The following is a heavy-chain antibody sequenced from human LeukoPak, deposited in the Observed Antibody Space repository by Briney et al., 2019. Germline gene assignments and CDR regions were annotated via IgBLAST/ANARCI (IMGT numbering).Heavy chain of an antibody. CDR1: GGSFSGYY. CDR2: INHSGST. D-gene: IGHD5-18*01. V-gene: IGHV4-34*01. CDR3: ARLGAAMVTSGDY. J-gene: IGHJ4*02. Sequence: SETLSLTCAVYGGSFSGYYWSWIRQPPGKGLEWIGEINHSGSTNYNPSLKSRVTISVDTSKNQFSLKLSSVTAADTAVYCCARLGAAMVTSGDYWGQGTLVTVSS.